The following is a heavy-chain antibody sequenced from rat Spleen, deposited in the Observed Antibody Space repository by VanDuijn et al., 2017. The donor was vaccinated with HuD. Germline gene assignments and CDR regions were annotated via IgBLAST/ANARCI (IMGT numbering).Heavy chain of an antibody. CDR1: GFTFSDYY. D-gene: IGHD1-11*01. CDR3: ARRHYGYTDYFDY. CDR2: ISYGDSSGHSST. J-gene: IGHJ2*01. Sequence: EVQLVESDGGLVQPGRSLKLSCAASGFTFSDYYMAWVRQAPTKGLEWVATISYGDSSGHSSTYYRDSVKGRFTISRYNTKSTLSLQMDSLRSEDTATYYCARRHYGYTDYFDYWGQGVMVTVSS. V-gene: IGHV5-29*01.